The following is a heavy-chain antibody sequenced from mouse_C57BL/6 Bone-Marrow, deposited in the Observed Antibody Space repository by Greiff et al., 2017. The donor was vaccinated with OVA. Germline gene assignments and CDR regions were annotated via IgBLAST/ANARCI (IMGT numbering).Heavy chain of an antibody. D-gene: IGHD4-1*01. V-gene: IGHV1-59*01. J-gene: IGHJ1*03. CDR1: GYTFTSYW. CDR2: IDPSDSYT. Sequence: QVQLQQPGAELARPGTSVKLSCKASGYTFTSYWMHWVKQRTGQGLEWIGVIDPSDSYTNYNKKFKGKATLTVDTSSSTAYMQLSSLTSEDSAVYCGAMNAAVGLYFDVWGTGTTVTVSS. CDR3: AMNAAVGLYFDV.